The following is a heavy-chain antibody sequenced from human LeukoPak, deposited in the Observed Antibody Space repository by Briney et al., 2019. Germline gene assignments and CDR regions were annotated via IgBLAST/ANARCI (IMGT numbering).Heavy chain of an antibody. V-gene: IGHV1-18*01. J-gene: IGHJ4*02. CDR3: ARGVFGGSGSSCYFDY. D-gene: IGHD6-6*01. CDR1: GYTFTSYG. CDR2: ISAYNGNT. Sequence: GASVKVSCKASGYTFTSYGISWVRQAPGQGLEWMGWISAYNGNTNYAQKLQGRVTMTTDTSTSTAYMELRSLRSEDTAVYYCARGVFGGSGSSCYFDYWGQGTLVTVSS.